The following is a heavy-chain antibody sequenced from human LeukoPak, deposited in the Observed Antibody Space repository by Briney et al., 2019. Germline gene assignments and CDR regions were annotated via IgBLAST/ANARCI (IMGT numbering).Heavy chain of an antibody. V-gene: IGHV3-21*01. D-gene: IGHD6-6*01. Sequence: NPGGSLRFSCAASGFTFSSYSMNWVRQAPGKGLEWVSSISSSSSYIYYADSVKGRFTISRDNAKNSLYLQMNSLRAEDTAVYYCLVGQVAARRFDYWGQGTLVTVSS. CDR2: ISSSSSYI. CDR1: GFTFSSYS. J-gene: IGHJ4*02. CDR3: LVGQVAARRFDY.